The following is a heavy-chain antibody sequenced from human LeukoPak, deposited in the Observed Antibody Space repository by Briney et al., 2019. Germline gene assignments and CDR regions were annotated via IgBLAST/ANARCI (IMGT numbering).Heavy chain of an antibody. J-gene: IGHJ6*02. CDR1: GFSFSSYA. Sequence: GGSLRLSCAASGFSFSSYAMSWVRQAPGKGLEWVSAISGSGGSTYYADSVKGRFTISRDNSKNTLYLQMNSLRAEDTAVYYCANAQYRAVAGNYGMDVWGQGTTVTVSS. CDR2: ISGSGGST. D-gene: IGHD6-19*01. V-gene: IGHV3-23*01. CDR3: ANAQYRAVAGNYGMDV.